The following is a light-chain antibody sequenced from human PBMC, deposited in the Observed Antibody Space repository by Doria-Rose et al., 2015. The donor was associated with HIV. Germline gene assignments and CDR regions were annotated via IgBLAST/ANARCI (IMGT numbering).Light chain of an antibody. CDR3: QQYYDTPS. V-gene: IGKV4-1*01. CDR1: QSLLYTSKNY. CDR2: WAS. J-gene: IGKJ3*01. Sequence: QSPESLGMSLGERATLNCKSNQSLLYTSKNYLAWYQQKPGQPPKLLIYWASTRQSEVPARFSGSGSGTDFTLTISSLEAEDVAVYYCQQYYDTPSFGPGTTVDIK.